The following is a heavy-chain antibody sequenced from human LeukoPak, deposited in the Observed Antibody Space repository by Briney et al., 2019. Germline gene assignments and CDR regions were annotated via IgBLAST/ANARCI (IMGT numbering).Heavy chain of an antibody. J-gene: IGHJ4*02. Sequence: GGSLRLSCAASGFTFSSCAMHWVRQAPGKGLEWVAVISYDGGNKYYADSVKGRFTISRDNSKNTLYLQMNSLRAEDTAVYYCARDWGASGSYIVDYWGQGTLVTVSS. CDR1: GFTFSSCA. V-gene: IGHV3-30*04. CDR2: ISYDGGNK. CDR3: ARDWGASGSYIVDY. D-gene: IGHD3-10*01.